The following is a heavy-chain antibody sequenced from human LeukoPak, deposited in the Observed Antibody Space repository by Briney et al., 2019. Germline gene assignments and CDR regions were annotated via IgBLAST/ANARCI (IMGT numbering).Heavy chain of an antibody. J-gene: IGHJ4*02. CDR1: GFTFSSYA. CDR2: ISYDGSNK. V-gene: IGHV3-30-3*01. CDR3: ARAYDILTGYYSL. Sequence: PGRSLRLSCAASGFTFSSYAMHWVRQAPGKGLEWVAVISYDGSNKYYADSVKGRFTISRDNSKNTLYLQMNSLRAEDTAVYYCARAYDILTGYYSLWGQGTLVTVSS. D-gene: IGHD3-9*01.